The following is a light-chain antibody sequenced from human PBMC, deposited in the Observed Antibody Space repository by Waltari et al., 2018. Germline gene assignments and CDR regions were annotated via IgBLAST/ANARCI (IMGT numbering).Light chain of an antibody. CDR3: CSFADSSTYV. CDR2: DVK. CDR1: SSDVGGYHY. J-gene: IGLJ1*01. V-gene: IGLV2-11*01. Sequence: QSALTQPHSVSESPGQSVTISCTGASSDVGGYHYVSWYQPHPGKAPKLMIYDVKKRPSGVPDRCSCSKSCNTASLTISGLQGEDEADYYCCSFADSSTYVFGIRTKVTVL.